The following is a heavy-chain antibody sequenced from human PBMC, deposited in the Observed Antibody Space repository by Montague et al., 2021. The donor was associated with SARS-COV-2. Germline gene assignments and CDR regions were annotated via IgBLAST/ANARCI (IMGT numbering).Heavy chain of an antibody. CDR3: ARGADRYYFYGMDV. V-gene: IGHV6-1*01. CDR2: TYYRSKWYN. J-gene: IGHJ6*02. Sequence: CAISGDSVSSNSAAWNWIRQSPSRGLEWLGRTYYRSKWYNEYAVSVNSRITINPDTSKNQFSLQVYSVTPEDTAVYYCARGADRYYFYGMDVWGQGTTVTVSS. CDR1: GDSVSSNSAA. D-gene: IGHD6-19*01.